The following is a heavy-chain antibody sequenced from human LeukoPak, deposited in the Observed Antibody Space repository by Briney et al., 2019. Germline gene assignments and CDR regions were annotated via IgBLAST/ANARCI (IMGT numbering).Heavy chain of an antibody. J-gene: IGHJ6*02. CDR1: GGSISSYY. CDR3: ARVVPKSFGMDV. V-gene: IGHV4-59*01. CDR2: IYYSGST. Sequence: SETLSLTCTVSGGSISSYYWSWIRQPPGKGLEWIGYIYYSGSTNYNPSLKSRVTISVDTSKNQFSPKLSSVTAADTAVYYCARVVPKSFGMDVWGQGTTVTVSS. D-gene: IGHD2-2*01.